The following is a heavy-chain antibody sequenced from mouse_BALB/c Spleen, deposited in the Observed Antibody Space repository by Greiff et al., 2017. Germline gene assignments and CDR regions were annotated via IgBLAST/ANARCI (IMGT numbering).Heavy chain of an antibody. CDR1: GFTFNTYA. V-gene: IGHV10-1*02. CDR2: IRSKSNNYAT. J-gene: IGHJ3*01. CDR3: VRPLYYGYDGGFAY. D-gene: IGHD2-2*01. Sequence: EVHLVESGGGLVQPKGSLKLSCAASGFTFNTYAMNWVRQAPGKGLEWVARIRSKSNNYATYYADSVKDRFTISRDDSQSMLYLQMNNLKTEDTAMYYCVRPLYYGYDGGFAYWGQGTLVTVSA.